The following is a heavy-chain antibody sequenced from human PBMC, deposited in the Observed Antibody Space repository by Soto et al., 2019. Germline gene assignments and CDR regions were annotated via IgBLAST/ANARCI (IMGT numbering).Heavy chain of an antibody. Sequence: ESLTISCTGSGYRFTNYWINLVRQLPGKGLEWMGRIDPSDSYTNYRPSFQGHVTISTDKSISTAYLQWSSLKASDTAMYYCARDAADNDSLDYWGQGSLVTVYS. V-gene: IGHV5-10-1*01. CDR2: IDPSDSYT. D-gene: IGHD6-13*01. CDR3: ARDAADNDSLDY. J-gene: IGHJ4*02. CDR1: GYRFTNYW.